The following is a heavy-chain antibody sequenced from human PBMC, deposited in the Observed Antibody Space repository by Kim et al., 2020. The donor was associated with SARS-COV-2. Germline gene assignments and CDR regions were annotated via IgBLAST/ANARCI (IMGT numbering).Heavy chain of an antibody. J-gene: IGHJ4*02. CDR3: ASDRPPGAVAGELDY. V-gene: IGHV1-2*02. Sequence: QKFQGRVTMTRDTSISTAYMELSRLRSDDTAVYYCASDRPPGAVAGELDYWGQGTLVTVSS. D-gene: IGHD6-19*01.